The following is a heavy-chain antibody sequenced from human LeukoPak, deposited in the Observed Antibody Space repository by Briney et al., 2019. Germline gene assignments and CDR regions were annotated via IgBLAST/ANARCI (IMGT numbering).Heavy chain of an antibody. Sequence: GRSLRLSCTASGFTFGDYAMSWVRQAPGEGLEWVGFITSKAYGATTDYAASVKGRFTISRDDSKSIAYLQMNSLRAEDTAVYYCARGDTAMVIDYWGQGTLITVSS. D-gene: IGHD5-18*01. CDR1: GFTFGDYA. CDR3: ARGDTAMVIDY. CDR2: ITSKAYGATT. V-gene: IGHV3-49*04. J-gene: IGHJ4*02.